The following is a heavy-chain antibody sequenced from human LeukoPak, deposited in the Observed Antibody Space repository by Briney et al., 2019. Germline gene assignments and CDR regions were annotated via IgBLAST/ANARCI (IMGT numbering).Heavy chain of an antibody. CDR3: ARDLYYYDSSGLFDY. J-gene: IGHJ4*02. CDR1: GFTFSSYA. D-gene: IGHD3-22*01. Sequence: AGGSLRLSCAASGFTFSSYAMHWVRQAPGKGLEWVAVISYDGSNKYYADSVKGRFTISRDNSKSTLYLQMNSLRAEDTAVYYCARDLYYYDSSGLFDYWGQGTLVTVSS. V-gene: IGHV3-30-3*01. CDR2: ISYDGSNK.